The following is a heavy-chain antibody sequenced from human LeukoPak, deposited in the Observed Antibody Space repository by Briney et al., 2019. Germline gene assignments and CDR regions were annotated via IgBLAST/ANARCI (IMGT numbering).Heavy chain of an antibody. CDR3: ARRRRVRGIAVAGTFDY. Sequence: SETLSLTCTVSGGSISSSSYYWGWIHQPPGKGLEWIGSIYYSGSTYYNPSLKSRVTISVDTSKNQFSLRLSSVTAADTAVYYCARRRRVRGIAVAGTFDYWGQGTLVTVSS. V-gene: IGHV4-39*01. CDR2: IYYSGST. CDR1: GGSISSSSYY. J-gene: IGHJ4*02. D-gene: IGHD6-19*01.